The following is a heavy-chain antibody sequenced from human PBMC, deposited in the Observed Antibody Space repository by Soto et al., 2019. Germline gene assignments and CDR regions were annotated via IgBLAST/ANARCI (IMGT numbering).Heavy chain of an antibody. Sequence: ASETLSLTCTVSGGSISSYYWSWIRQPPGKGLEWIGYIYYSGSTNYNPSLKSRVTISVDTSKNQFSLKLSSVTAADTAVYYCARAVDTAMVPFDYWGQGTLVTVSS. CDR1: GGSISSYY. J-gene: IGHJ4*02. D-gene: IGHD5-18*01. CDR2: IYYSGST. CDR3: ARAVDTAMVPFDY. V-gene: IGHV4-59*01.